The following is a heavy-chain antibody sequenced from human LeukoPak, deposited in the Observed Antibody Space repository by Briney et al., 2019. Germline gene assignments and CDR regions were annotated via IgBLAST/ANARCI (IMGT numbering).Heavy chain of an antibody. J-gene: IGHJ4*02. D-gene: IGHD6-13*01. CDR1: GFTFSSYW. CDR2: IKQDGSEK. V-gene: IGHV3-7*01. Sequence: GGSLRLSCAASGFTFSSYWMSWVRQAPGKGLEWVANIKQDGSEKYYVDSVKGRFTISRDNAKNSLYLQMNSLRAEDTAVYYCASWDSSSWYEQGFDYWGQGTLVTVSS. CDR3: ASWDSSSWYEQGFDY.